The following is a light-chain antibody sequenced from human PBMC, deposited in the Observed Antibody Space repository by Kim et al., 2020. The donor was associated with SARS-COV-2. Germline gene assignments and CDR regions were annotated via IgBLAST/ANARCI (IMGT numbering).Light chain of an antibody. Sequence: DIQMTQSPSSVSASVGDRVTITCRASQGIGSWLAWYQQKLGKAPKLLIYAASSLQSGVPSRFSGSGSGTYFTLTISSLQPEDVATYFCQQANSFPRAFGGGTKVDIK. CDR3: QQANSFPRA. CDR2: AAS. V-gene: IGKV1-12*01. CDR1: QGIGSW. J-gene: IGKJ4*01.